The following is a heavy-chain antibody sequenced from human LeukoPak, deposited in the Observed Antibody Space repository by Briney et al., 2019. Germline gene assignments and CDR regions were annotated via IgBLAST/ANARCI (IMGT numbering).Heavy chain of an antibody. CDR2: ISSSSSYI. CDR3: ARDIWFGEGDDY. Sequence: GGSLRLSCAASGFTFSSYSMNWVRQAPGKGLEWVSSISSSSSYIYYAGSVKGRFTISRDNAKNSLYLQMNNLRAEDTAVYYCARDIWFGEGDDYWGQGTLVTVSS. V-gene: IGHV3-21*01. D-gene: IGHD3-10*01. CDR1: GFTFSSYS. J-gene: IGHJ4*02.